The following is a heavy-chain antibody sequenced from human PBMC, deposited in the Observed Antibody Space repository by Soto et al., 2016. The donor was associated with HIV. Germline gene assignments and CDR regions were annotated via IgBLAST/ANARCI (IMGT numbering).Heavy chain of an antibody. D-gene: IGHD4-17*01. CDR1: GFSFSSYS. CDR3: ARLNGDYV. CDR2: ISRSSSTI. Sequence: EVQLVESGGGLVQPGGPVRLSCAASGFSFSSYSMNWVRQAPGKGLEWVSYISRSSSTIYYADSVKGRFTISRDNVKNPLYLQMNSLRAEDTAVYYCARLNGDYVWGQGTLVTVSS. V-gene: IGHV3-48*01. J-gene: IGHJ4*02.